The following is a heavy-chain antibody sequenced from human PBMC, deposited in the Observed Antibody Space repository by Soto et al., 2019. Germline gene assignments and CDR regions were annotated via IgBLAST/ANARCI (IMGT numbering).Heavy chain of an antibody. D-gene: IGHD6-19*01. Sequence: QVQLVESGGGVVQPGRSLRLSCAASGFTFSSYAMHWVRQAPGKGLEWVTLISYDGSNKYYADSVKSRFTISSDNSTNTVYLQMNSLRSEDTAVYYYAGVEAVAVTWWYFDVWGRGTLVTVSS. CDR2: ISYDGSNK. CDR1: GFTFSSYA. V-gene: IGHV3-30*03. J-gene: IGHJ2*01. CDR3: AGVEAVAVTWWYFDV.